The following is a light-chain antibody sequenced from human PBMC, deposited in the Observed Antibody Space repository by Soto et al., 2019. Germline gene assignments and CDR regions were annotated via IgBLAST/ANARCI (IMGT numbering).Light chain of an antibody. J-gene: IGKJ1*01. CDR2: GAS. CDR1: QSVSSSY. CDR3: QQYGVSPRT. Sequence: DIVLTQSPDTLSLSPGERATLSCRASQSVSSSYLAWYHQRPGQAPRLXIYGASSRATGIPDRFSGSGSGTDFSLTISRPEPEDFGVYYCQQYGVSPRTFGQGTKVDIK. V-gene: IGKV3-20*01.